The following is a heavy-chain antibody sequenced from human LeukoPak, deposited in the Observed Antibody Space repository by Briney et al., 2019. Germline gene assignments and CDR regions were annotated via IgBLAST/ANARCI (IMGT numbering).Heavy chain of an antibody. Sequence: PSETLSLTCTVSGGSISSYYWSWIRQPPGKGLEWIGYIYYSGSTNYNPSLKSRVTISVDTSKNQFSLKLSSVTAADTAVYYCARARGPTHMDVWGKGTTVTVSS. V-gene: IGHV4-59*01. CDR2: IYYSGST. J-gene: IGHJ6*03. CDR3: ARARGPTHMDV. CDR1: GGSISSYY.